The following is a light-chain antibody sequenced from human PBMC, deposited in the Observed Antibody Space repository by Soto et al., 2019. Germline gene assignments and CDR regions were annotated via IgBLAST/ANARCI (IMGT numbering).Light chain of an antibody. CDR2: AAS. Sequence: DIHITHSPSSLSSSVLDIFTITCRSSQSISSYLNCYQQKPGKAPKLLIYAASSLQSGVPSRFSGSGSGTDFTLTISSLQPEDFAVYFXXYYGTAITFGQGTRLEIK. CDR3: XYYGTAIT. CDR1: QSISSY. J-gene: IGKJ5*01. V-gene: IGKV1-39*01.